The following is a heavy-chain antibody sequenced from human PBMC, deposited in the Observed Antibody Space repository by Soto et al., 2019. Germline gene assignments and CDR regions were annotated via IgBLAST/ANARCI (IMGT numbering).Heavy chain of an antibody. D-gene: IGHD3-22*01. CDR1: GGSISSCDYY. CDR3: ARQYYYDSSGSTRSYWYFDL. Sequence: SDTLSLTCTVSGGSISSCDYYWSWIRQPPGKGLEWIGYIYYSGSTYYNPSLKSRVTISVDTSKNQFSLKLSSVTAADTAVYYCARQYYYDSSGSTRSYWYFDLWGRGTLVTVSS. J-gene: IGHJ2*01. CDR2: IYYSGST. V-gene: IGHV4-30-4*02.